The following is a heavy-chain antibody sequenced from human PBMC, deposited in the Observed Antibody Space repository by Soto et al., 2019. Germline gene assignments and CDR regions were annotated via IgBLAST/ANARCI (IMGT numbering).Heavy chain of an antibody. Sequence: QVQLVQSGAEVRKPGSSVKVSCKVSGDSFISYAISWVRQAPGQGLEWMGGIIPIFGRGNYAQRFQGRVAITADQSMITVHIELRGLRAEDTAVYYYTRAGSTVETAMLTQYYYGNDVWGQGTVLTVS. CDR3: TRAGSTVETAMLTQYYYGNDV. CDR2: IIPIFGRG. D-gene: IGHD5-18*01. V-gene: IGHV1-69*12. J-gene: IGHJ6*02. CDR1: GDSFISYA.